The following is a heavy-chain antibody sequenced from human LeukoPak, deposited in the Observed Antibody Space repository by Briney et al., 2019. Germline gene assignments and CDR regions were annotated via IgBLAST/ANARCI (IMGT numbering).Heavy chain of an antibody. CDR3: ARDLWGNSDYFDY. V-gene: IGHV3-48*02. CDR1: GFIFSDYA. J-gene: IGHJ4*02. Sequence: GGSLRLSCAASGFIFSDYAMNWVRQAPGKGPEWISYISATSDTIYYADSVRGRFTVSRDSAKNSLFLQMNSLRDEDTAVYYCARDLWGNSDYFDYWGQGTLVTVSS. CDR2: ISATSDTI. D-gene: IGHD3-16*01.